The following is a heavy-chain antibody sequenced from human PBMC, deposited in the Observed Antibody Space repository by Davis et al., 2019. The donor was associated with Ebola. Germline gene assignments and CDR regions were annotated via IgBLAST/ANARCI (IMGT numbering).Heavy chain of an antibody. CDR1: GYPFSDYY. V-gene: IGHV1-2*06. CDR3: ARAFITHLHYYYYGMDV. CDR2: INPNGGAT. Sequence: ASVKVSCKASGYPFSDYYLHWVRQAPGQGLEWMGRINPNGGATNYAQNLQGRVTMTTDTSTSTAYMELRGLRSDDTAVYYCARAFITHLHYYYYGMDVWGKGTTVTVSS. D-gene: IGHD3-10*01. J-gene: IGHJ6*04.